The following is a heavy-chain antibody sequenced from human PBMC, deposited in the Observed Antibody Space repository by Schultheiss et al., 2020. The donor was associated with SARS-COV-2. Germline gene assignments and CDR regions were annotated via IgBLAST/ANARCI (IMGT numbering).Heavy chain of an antibody. Sequence: ASVKVSCKASGGTFSSYAMHWVRQAPGQRLEWMGWINAGNGNTKYSQKFQGRVTITRDTSASTAYMELRSLRSDDTAVYYCARNILTAMVETPADYWGQGTLVTVSS. CDR1: GGTFSSYA. J-gene: IGHJ4*02. CDR2: INAGNGNT. D-gene: IGHD5-18*01. V-gene: IGHV1-3*01. CDR3: ARNILTAMVETPADY.